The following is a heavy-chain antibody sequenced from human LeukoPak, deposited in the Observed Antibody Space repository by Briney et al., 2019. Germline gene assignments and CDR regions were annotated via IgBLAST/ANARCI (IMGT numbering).Heavy chain of an antibody. D-gene: IGHD2-15*01. CDR2: ISGSGGST. Sequence: GGSLRLSCAASGFTFSNYAMSWVRRAPGKGLEWVSAISGSGGSTYYADSVKGRFTISRDNSKNTLYLQMNSLRAEDTAVYYCAKAGAVVVVAAKYFDYWGQGTLVTVSS. J-gene: IGHJ4*02. CDR3: AKAGAVVVVAAKYFDY. CDR1: GFTFSNYA. V-gene: IGHV3-23*01.